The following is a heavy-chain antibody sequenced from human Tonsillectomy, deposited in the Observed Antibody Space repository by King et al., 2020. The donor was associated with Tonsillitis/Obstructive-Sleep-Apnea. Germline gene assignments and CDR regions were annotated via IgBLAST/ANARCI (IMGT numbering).Heavy chain of an antibody. CDR2: INHSGST. CDR1: GGSFSGYY. Sequence: VQLQQWGAGLLKPSETLSLTCGVYGGSFSGYYWSWVRQPPGKGLEWIGEINHSGSTDYNSSLQSRVTISRDTSKNQSSLRLTSVTAADTAVYYCGTNAGDYYYYMDVGGKGTTGTASS. V-gene: IGHV4-34*01. D-gene: IGHD2-2*01. CDR3: GTNAGDYYYYMDV. J-gene: IGHJ6*03.